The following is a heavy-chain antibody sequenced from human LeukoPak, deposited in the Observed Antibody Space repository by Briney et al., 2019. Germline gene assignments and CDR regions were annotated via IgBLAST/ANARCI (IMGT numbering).Heavy chain of an antibody. CDR3: SRGSGWLSVY. CDR1: GFTFGDYL. CDR2: ISGGTT. D-gene: IGHD6-19*01. V-gene: IGHV3-49*03. Sequence: GGALRVSCTASGFTFGDYLMSWFRQAPGKGLEWIGFISGGTTEYAASVKGRFTISRDDSTSIAYLQMTSLTHEDTAVYYCSRGSGWLSVYWGQGTLVTVYS. J-gene: IGHJ4*02.